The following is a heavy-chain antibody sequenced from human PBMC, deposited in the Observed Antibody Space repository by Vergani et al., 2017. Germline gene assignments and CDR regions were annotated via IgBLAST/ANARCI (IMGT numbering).Heavy chain of an antibody. J-gene: IGHJ4*02. CDR3: ASGALWWFRQIDS. V-gene: IGHV4-59*01. CDR2: IYDSGDT. CDR1: GDSMNTYY. D-gene: IGHD2-21*01. Sequence: QVQLQESGPGLVKPSETLSLTCSVSGDSMNTYYWTWIRQPPGKGLEWIGYIYDSGDTKYNPSLRSRVTMSLDTSKNQFSLTLYSVTAAYTAVYYCASGALWWFRQIDSWGQGTLVTVSS.